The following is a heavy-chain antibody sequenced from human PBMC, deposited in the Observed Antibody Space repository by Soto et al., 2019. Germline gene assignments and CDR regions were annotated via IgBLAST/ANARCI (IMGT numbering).Heavy chain of an antibody. J-gene: IGHJ5*02. CDR2: IYYSGST. CDR1: GGSISSSSYY. D-gene: IGHD4-4*01. CDR3: ARPWGDLTTSGWFDP. V-gene: IGHV4-39*01. Sequence: SETLSLTCTVSGGSISSSSYYWGWIRQPPGKGLEWIGSIYYSGSTYYNPSLKSRVTISVDTSKNQFSLKLSSVTAADTAVYYCARPWGDLTTSGWFDPWGPGTLVTVSS.